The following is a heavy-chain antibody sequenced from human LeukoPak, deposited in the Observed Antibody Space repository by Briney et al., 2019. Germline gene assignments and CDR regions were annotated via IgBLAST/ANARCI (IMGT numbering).Heavy chain of an antibody. D-gene: IGHD2-21*02. CDR2: IYYSGST. Sequence: SETLSLTCTVSGGSISSYHWSWIRQPPGKGLEWIRYIYYSGSTNYNPSLKSRVTISVDTSKNQFSLELSSVTAADTAVYYCAREAYCGGDCYSGFDYWGQGTLVTVSS. J-gene: IGHJ4*02. CDR3: AREAYCGGDCYSGFDY. V-gene: IGHV4-59*01. CDR1: GGSISSYH.